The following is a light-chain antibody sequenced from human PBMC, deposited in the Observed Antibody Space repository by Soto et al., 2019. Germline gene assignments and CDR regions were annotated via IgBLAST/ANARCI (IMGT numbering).Light chain of an antibody. CDR2: DAS. CDR3: QQYNTYSWT. J-gene: IGKJ1*01. Sequence: DIQMTQSPSTLSASVGDRVTITCRASQSVNTWLAWYQQKPGKAPRLLIYDASNLQGGVPSRFSGSGSGTEFTLTISSLQPDDFATYYCQQYNTYSWTVGQGTKLEVK. CDR1: QSVNTW. V-gene: IGKV1-5*01.